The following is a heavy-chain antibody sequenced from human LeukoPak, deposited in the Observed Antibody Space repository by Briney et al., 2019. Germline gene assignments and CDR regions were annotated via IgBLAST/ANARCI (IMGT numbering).Heavy chain of an antibody. D-gene: IGHD6-6*01. V-gene: IGHV1-2*02. J-gene: IGHJ5*02. CDR1: GYTFTGYD. Sequence: ASVKVSCKASGYTFTGYDMHWVRQAPGQGLEWMGWINPNSGGTNYAQKFQGRVTMTRDTSISTAYMELSRLRSDDTAVYYCARGSSSSSRSMNWFDPWGQGTLVTVSS. CDR3: ARGSSSSSRSMNWFDP. CDR2: INPNSGGT.